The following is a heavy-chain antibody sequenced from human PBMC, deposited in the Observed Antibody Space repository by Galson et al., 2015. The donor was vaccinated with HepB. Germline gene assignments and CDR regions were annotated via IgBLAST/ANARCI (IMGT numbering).Heavy chain of an antibody. CDR1: GFSLSTSGMC. D-gene: IGHD5-24*01. V-gene: IGHV2-70*11. CDR3: ARIVATTHYFDY. J-gene: IGHJ4*02. CDR2: IDWDDDK. Sequence: ALVKPTQTLTLTCTFSGFSLSTSGMCVSWLRQPPGKALEWLARIDWDDDKYYSTSLKTRLTISKDTSKNQMVLTNTNMDPVDTATYYCARIVATTHYFDYWGQGTLVTVSS.